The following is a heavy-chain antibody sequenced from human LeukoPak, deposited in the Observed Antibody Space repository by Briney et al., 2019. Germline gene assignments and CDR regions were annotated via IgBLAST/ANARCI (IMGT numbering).Heavy chain of an antibody. V-gene: IGHV1-46*01. J-gene: IGHJ4*02. Sequence: ASVTVSCKASGYTFTSYYMHWVRQPPAQGLEWVGIINHSGGSTSYAQKFQGRVTMTRDMSTSTVYMELSSLRAEDTAVYYCAYSSSSHGDYWGQGTLVTVSS. D-gene: IGHD6-6*01. CDR3: AYSSSSHGDY. CDR2: INHSGGST. CDR1: GYTFTSYY.